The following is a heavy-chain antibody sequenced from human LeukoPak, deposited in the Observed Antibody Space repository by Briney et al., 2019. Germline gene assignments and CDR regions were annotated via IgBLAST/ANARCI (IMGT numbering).Heavy chain of an antibody. CDR3: ARMMNSDF. CDR2: INSDGSST. J-gene: IGHJ4*02. CDR1: GFTFSSYW. D-gene: IGHD2/OR15-2a*01. Sequence: GGSLRLSCAASGFTFSSYWMHWVRQAPGKGLVWVSRINSDGSSTSYAGSVKGRFTISRDNAKNTVYLQMNSLSTEDTGVYYCARMMNSDFWGQGTLVTVSS. V-gene: IGHV3-74*01.